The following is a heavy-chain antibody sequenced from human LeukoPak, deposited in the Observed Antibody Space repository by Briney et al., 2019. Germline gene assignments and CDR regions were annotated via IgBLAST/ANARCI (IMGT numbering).Heavy chain of an antibody. CDR1: GYTFTGYY. D-gene: IGHD3-22*01. Sequence: ASVKVSCKASGYTFTGYYMHWVRQAPGQGLEWMGWINPNSGGTNYAQKFQGRVTMTRDTSISTAYMELSRLRPDDTAVYYCARSFYYYDSSEIDAFDIWGQGTMVTVSS. J-gene: IGHJ3*02. V-gene: IGHV1-2*02. CDR3: ARSFYYYDSSEIDAFDI. CDR2: INPNSGGT.